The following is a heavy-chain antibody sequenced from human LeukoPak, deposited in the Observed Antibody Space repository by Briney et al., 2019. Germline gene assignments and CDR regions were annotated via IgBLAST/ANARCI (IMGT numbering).Heavy chain of an antibody. V-gene: IGHV4-59*01. CDR3: ATERGYSYGQGAFDI. CDR1: GGSISSYY. CDR2: IYYSGST. Sequence: SETLSLTCTVSGGSISSYYWSWIRQPLGKGLEWIGYIYYSGSTNYNPSLKSRVTISVDTSKNQFSLKLSSVTAADTAVYYCATERGYSYGQGAFDIWGQGTMVTVSS. D-gene: IGHD5-18*01. J-gene: IGHJ3*02.